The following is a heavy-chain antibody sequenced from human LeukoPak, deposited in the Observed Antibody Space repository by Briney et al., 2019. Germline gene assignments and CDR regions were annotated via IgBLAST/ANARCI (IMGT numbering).Heavy chain of an antibody. D-gene: IGHD3-10*01. V-gene: IGHV3-48*03. CDR1: GFTFSSYE. Sequence: GGSLRLSCAASGFTFSSYEMNWVRQAPGKGLEWVSYISSSGSTIYYADSVKGRFTISRDNAKNSLYLQMNSLRAEDTAVYYCARDRPFDYGSGSYYHYWGQGTLVTVSS. J-gene: IGHJ4*02. CDR2: ISSSGSTI. CDR3: ARDRPFDYGSGSYYHY.